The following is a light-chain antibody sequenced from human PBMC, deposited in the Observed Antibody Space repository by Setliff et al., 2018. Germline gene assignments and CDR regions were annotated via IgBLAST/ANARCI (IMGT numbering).Light chain of an antibody. CDR3: SSYRGVTHYI. J-gene: IGLJ1*01. Sequence: QSVLAQPPSASATPGQRVTISCSGSNSNIGSYTVTWYQQLPGTAPKLLIYGNNQRPSGVPDRFSGSKSGTSASLAISGLQSEDEADYYCSSYRGVTHYIFGSGTKVTVL. CDR2: GNN. V-gene: IGLV1-44*01. CDR1: NSNIGSYT.